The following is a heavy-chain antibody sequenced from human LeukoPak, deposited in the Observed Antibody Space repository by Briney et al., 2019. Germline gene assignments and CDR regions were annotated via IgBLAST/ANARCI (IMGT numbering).Heavy chain of an antibody. V-gene: IGHV3-74*01. CDR1: GFTFSSYW. CDR3: ARVSYYYGSGSYRPTAVYYFDY. CDR2: INSDGSST. J-gene: IGHJ4*02. D-gene: IGHD3-10*01. Sequence: QPGGSLRLSCAASGFTFSSYWRHCVRQAPGKGLVWVSRINSDGSSTSYADSVKGRFTISRDNAKNTLYLQMNSLRAEDTAVYYCARVSYYYGSGSYRPTAVYYFDYWGQGTLVTVSS.